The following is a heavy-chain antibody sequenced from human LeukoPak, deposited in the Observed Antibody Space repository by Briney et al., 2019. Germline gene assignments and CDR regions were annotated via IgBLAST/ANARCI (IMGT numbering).Heavy chain of an antibody. J-gene: IGHJ4*02. V-gene: IGHV4-39*01. CDR2: IYYSGST. CDR1: GGSISSSSYH. CDR3: ARARGSSSWYLYY. D-gene: IGHD6-13*01. Sequence: PSETLSLTCTVSGGSISSSSYHWGWIRQPPGTGLEWIGSIYYSGSTYYNPSLKSRVTISVDTSKNQFSLKLSSVTAADTAVYYCARARGSSSWYLYYWGQGTLVTVSS.